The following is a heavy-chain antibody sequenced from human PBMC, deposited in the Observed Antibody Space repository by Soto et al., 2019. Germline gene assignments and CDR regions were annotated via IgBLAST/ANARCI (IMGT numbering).Heavy chain of an antibody. V-gene: IGHV3-23*01. CDR2: ISGSGGST. CDR1: GFTFSSYA. Sequence: GGSLRLSCAASGFTFSSYAMSWVRQAPGKGLEWVSAISGSGGSTYYADSEKGRSTISRDNSKNTLYLQMNSLRAEDTAVYYCARDPPPHYYSYMDVWGKGTTVTVSS. CDR3: ARDPPPHYYSYMDV. J-gene: IGHJ6*03.